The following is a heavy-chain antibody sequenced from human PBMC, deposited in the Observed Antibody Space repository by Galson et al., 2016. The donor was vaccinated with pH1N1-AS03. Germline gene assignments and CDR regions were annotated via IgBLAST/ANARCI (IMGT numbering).Heavy chain of an antibody. D-gene: IGHD6-19*01. V-gene: IGHV4-59*01. J-gene: IGHJ6*02. Sequence: LSLTCTVSGGSLSTYYWSWIRQPPGKGLEWIGYIFYSGSTNYNPSLKSRVTISVDTSKNQFSLKLSSVTAADTAVYYCARDYGSGWSETHYYGMDVWGQGTTVTVSS. CDR3: ARDYGSGWSETHYYGMDV. CDR1: GGSLSTYY. CDR2: IFYSGST.